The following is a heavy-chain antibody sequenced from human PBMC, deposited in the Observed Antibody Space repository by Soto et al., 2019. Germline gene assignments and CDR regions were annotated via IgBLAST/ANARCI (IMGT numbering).Heavy chain of an antibody. Sequence: GSLRLSCAASGFTFSSYGMHWVRQAPGKGLEWVAVISYDGSNKYYADSVKGRFTISRDNSKNTLYLQMNSLRAEDTAVYYCAKDPANYDFWSGYYSYFDYWGQGTLVTVSS. CDR2: ISYDGSNK. CDR1: GFTFSSYG. V-gene: IGHV3-30*18. CDR3: AKDPANYDFWSGYYSYFDY. J-gene: IGHJ4*02. D-gene: IGHD3-3*01.